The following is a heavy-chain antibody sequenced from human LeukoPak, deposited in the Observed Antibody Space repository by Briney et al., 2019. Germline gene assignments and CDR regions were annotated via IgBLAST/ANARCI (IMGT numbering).Heavy chain of an antibody. D-gene: IGHD3-22*01. CDR3: ARGWSRYYDSSGYPDPYYYYMDV. CDR1: GGTFSSYA. CDR2: IIPVFGTA. Sequence: SVKVSCKASGGTFSSYAISWVRQAPGQGLEWMGGIIPVFGTANYAQKFQGRVTITTDESTSTAYMELSSLRSEDTAVYYCARGWSRYYDSSGYPDPYYYYMDVWGKGTTVTVSS. J-gene: IGHJ6*03. V-gene: IGHV1-69*05.